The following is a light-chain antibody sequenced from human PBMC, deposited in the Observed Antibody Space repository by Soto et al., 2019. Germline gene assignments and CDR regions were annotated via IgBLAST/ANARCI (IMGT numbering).Light chain of an antibody. V-gene: IGKV3-20*01. CDR3: QQYGSSPRT. J-gene: IGKJ1*01. CDR1: QSVSSN. CDR2: GVS. Sequence: EILMTQSPATLSVSPGERATLSCRASQSVSSNLAWYQQKPGQAPRLLIYGVSTRATDIPARFSGSGSGTDFTLTISRLEPEDFAVYYCQQYGSSPRTFGKGTRVDI.